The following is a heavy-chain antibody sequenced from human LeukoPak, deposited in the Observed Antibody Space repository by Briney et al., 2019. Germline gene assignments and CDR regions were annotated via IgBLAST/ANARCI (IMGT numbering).Heavy chain of an antibody. CDR1: GGSFSGYY. D-gene: IGHD3-22*01. CDR2: INHSGST. J-gene: IGHJ4*02. V-gene: IGHV4-34*01. Sequence: SETLSLTCAVYGGSFSGYYWSWIRQPPGKGLEWIGEINHSGSTNYNPSLKSRVTISVDTSKNQFSLKLSSVTAADTAVYYCARASHRGQQVVIRSHALRAFDYWGQGTLVTVSS. CDR3: ARASHRGQQVVIRSHALRAFDY.